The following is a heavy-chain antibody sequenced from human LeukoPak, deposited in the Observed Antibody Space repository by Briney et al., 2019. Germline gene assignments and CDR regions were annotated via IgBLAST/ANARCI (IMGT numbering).Heavy chain of an antibody. CDR1: GFTVSSNY. D-gene: IGHD3/OR15-3a*01. CDR2: IYSGGST. J-gene: IGHJ3*02. CDR3: ARKGLVDAFDI. Sequence: GGSLRLSCAASGFTVSSNYMSWVRQAPGEGLEWVSVIYSGGSTYYADSVKGRFTISRDNSKNTLYLQMNSLRAEDTAVYYCARKGLVDAFDIWGQGTMVTVSS. V-gene: IGHV3-66*01.